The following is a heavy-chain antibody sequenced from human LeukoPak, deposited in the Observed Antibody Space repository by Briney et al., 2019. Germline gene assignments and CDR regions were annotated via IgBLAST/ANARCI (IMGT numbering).Heavy chain of an antibody. CDR3: ARGQIVVVPAAMGYGWFDP. CDR2: IIPIFGTA. J-gene: IGHJ5*02. Sequence: SVKVSFKASGGTFSSYAISWVRQAPGQGLEWMGGIIPIFGTANYAQKFQGRVTITADESTSTAYMELSCLRSEDTAVYYCARGQIVVVPAAMGYGWFDPWGQGTLVTVSS. D-gene: IGHD2-2*01. V-gene: IGHV1-69*01. CDR1: GGTFSSYA.